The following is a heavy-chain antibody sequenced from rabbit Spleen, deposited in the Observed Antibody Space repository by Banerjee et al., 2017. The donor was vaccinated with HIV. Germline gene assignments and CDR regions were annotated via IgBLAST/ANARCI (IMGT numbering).Heavy chain of an antibody. J-gene: IGHJ6*01. Sequence: QEQLEESGGDLVKPGAPLTLTCTASGLSFSISSYMCWVRQAPGKGLEWIACIDAGSSGFTYFATWAKGRFTISKISSTTVTLQMTRLTAADTATYFCARDTSSSFSSYGMDLWGPGTLVTVS. CDR2: IDAGSSGFT. D-gene: IGHD1-1*01. CDR3: ARDTSSSFSSYGMDL. V-gene: IGHV1S45*01. CDR1: GLSFSISSY.